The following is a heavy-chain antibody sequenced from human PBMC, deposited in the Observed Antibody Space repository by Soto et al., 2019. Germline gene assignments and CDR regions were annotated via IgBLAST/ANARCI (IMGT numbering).Heavy chain of an antibody. J-gene: IGHJ6*02. Sequence: PGGSLRLSCAASGFTFDDYAMHWVRQAPGKGLEWVSSISWNSGNIGYADSVKGRFTISRDNAKNSLYLQMNSLRAEDTALYYCANHAGSPKPESYYYYGMDVWGQGTTVTV. CDR1: GFTFDDYA. V-gene: IGHV3-9*01. D-gene: IGHD1-26*01. CDR3: ANHAGSPKPESYYYYGMDV. CDR2: ISWNSGNI.